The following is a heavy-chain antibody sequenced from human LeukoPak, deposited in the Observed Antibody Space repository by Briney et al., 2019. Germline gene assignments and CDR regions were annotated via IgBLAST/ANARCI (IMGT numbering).Heavy chain of an antibody. CDR1: GFTFSSYA. CDR3: ARKNTVTNVPRPLEY. D-gene: IGHD4-17*01. J-gene: IGHJ4*02. Sequence: GGSLRLSCAASGFTFSSYALNWVRQAPGKGLEWVSIISASGATTYYADSAEGRFTISRDNSKNTLYLQMNSLRAEDTAVYYCARKNTVTNVPRPLEYTGQGTLVTVSS. V-gene: IGHV3-23*01. CDR2: ISASGATT.